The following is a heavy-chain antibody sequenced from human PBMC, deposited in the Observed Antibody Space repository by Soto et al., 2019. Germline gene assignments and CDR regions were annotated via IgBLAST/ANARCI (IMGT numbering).Heavy chain of an antibody. Sequence: GGSLRLSCAASGFTFSSYGMHWVRQAPGKGLEWVAVISYDGSNKYYADSVKGRFTISRDNSKNTLYLQMNSLRAEDTAVYYCATYINYPLYYYYYGMDVWGQGTTVTVSS. CDR3: ATYINYPLYYYYYGMDV. D-gene: IGHD4-4*01. V-gene: IGHV3-30*03. CDR2: ISYDGSNK. CDR1: GFTFSSYG. J-gene: IGHJ6*02.